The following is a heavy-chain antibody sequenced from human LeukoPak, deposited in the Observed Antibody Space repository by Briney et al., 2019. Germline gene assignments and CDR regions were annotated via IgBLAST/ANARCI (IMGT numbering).Heavy chain of an antibody. J-gene: IGHJ4*01. CDR1: GYPFTGYY. V-gene: IGHV1-2*02. CDR2: IKPDSGDT. CDR3: ARGLRGLGDYFDY. Sequence: GASVKVACKPSGYPFTGYYMHWVRQAPGQGLEWMGWIKPDSGDTKYTQKFEGRVTMTRDTSISIAYLELSRLRSDDTAVYFCARGLRGLGDYFDYWGQGTLVTVSS. D-gene: IGHD3-16*01.